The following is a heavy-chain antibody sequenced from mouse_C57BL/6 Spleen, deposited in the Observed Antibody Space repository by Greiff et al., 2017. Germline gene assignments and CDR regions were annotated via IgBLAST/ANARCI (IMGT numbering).Heavy chain of an antibody. CDR3: ARGGYDGYLLDY. CDR2: IDPSDSYT. J-gene: IGHJ2*01. D-gene: IGHD2-3*01. V-gene: IGHV1-69*01. CDR1: GYTFTSYW. Sequence: QVQLQQPGAELVMPGASVKLSCKASGYTFTSYWMHWVKQRPGQGLEWIGEIDPSDSYTNYNQKFKGKSTLTVDKSSSTAYMQLSRLTSEDSAVYYCARGGYDGYLLDYWGQGTTLTVSS.